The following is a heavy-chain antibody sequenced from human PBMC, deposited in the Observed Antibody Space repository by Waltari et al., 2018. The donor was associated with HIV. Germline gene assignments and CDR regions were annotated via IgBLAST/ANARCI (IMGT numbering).Heavy chain of an antibody. J-gene: IGHJ2*01. V-gene: IGHV3-7*01. CDR3: ARDYNWNRWGYFDL. Sequence: EVQLVESGGGLVQPGGSLRLSCAASVFTFSSSWMSWVRQAPGKGLEWVANIKQDGSEKYYVDSVKGRFTISRDNAKNSLYLQMNSLRAEDTAVYYCARDYNWNRWGYFDLWGRGTLVTVSS. CDR1: VFTFSSSW. CDR2: IKQDGSEK. D-gene: IGHD1-20*01.